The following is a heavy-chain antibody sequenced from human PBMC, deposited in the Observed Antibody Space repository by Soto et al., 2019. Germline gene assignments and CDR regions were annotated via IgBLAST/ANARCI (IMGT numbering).Heavy chain of an antibody. Sequence: SETLSLTCTVSGGSVSSGSYYWSWIRQPPGKGLEWIGYVYYTGSANYNASLKSRVSISLDTSNYQFSLKLSSVTAADTAVYYCARDGDGRMTTSPYYYNGMDVWGPGTTVTGSS. CDR2: VYYTGSA. CDR1: GGSVSSGSYY. V-gene: IGHV4-61*01. D-gene: IGHD4-4*01. J-gene: IGHJ6*02. CDR3: ARDGDGRMTTSPYYYNGMDV.